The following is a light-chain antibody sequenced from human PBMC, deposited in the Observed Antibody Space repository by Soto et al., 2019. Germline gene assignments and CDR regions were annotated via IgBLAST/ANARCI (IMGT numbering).Light chain of an antibody. J-gene: IGKJ1*01. CDR3: QQRSSWPRA. V-gene: IGKV3-11*01. CDR1: QSVSTY. CDR2: GAS. Sequence: EVVLTQSPATLSMSPGERATLSCRASQSVSTYLAWFQQKPGQTPRLLIYGASNRAAGIPARFSGSGSGTDFTLTISSLEPEDFADYYCQQRSSWPRAFGQGTKVEIK.